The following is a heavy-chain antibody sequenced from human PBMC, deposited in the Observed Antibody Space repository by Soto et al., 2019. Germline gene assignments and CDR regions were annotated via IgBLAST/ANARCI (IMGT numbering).Heavy chain of an antibody. D-gene: IGHD3-22*01. CDR2: ISGSGGST. J-gene: IGHJ4*02. Sequence: PGGALRLSCEASGFTFTTCWMTWVRQAPWKGLEWVSAISGSGGSTYYADSVKGRFTISRDNSKNTLYLQMNSLRAEDTAVYYCAKRGHYDSSGYYAPIDYWGQGTLVTVSS. V-gene: IGHV3-23*01. CDR1: GFTFTTCW. CDR3: AKRGHYDSSGYYAPIDY.